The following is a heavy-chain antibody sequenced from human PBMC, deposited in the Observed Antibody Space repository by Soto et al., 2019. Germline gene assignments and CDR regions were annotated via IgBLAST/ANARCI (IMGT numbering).Heavy chain of an antibody. J-gene: IGHJ4*02. CDR2: INPDNGNT. CDR1: GYTFTRYT. V-gene: IGHV1-3*01. Sequence: ASVKVSCKASGYTFTRYTMNWVRQAPGQRLEWMGWINPDNGNTKSSQKFQDRVIITRDTSASTAYMDLSSLRSEDTAVYYCARGWVSGWSRGGGYFDYWGQGTLVTVSS. CDR3: ARGWVSGWSRGGGYFDY. D-gene: IGHD6-19*01.